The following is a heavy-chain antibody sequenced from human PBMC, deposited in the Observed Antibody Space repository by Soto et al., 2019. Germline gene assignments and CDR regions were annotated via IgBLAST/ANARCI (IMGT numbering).Heavy chain of an antibody. D-gene: IGHD6-13*01. Sequence: GESLKISCKGSGYSFTSYWISWVRQMPGKGLEWMGRIDPSDSYTNYSPSFQGHVTISADKSISTAYLQWSSLKASDTAMYYCARVAAAGTRGNWFDPWGQGTLVTVSS. V-gene: IGHV5-10-1*01. CDR3: ARVAAAGTRGNWFDP. CDR1: GYSFTSYW. CDR2: IDPSDSYT. J-gene: IGHJ5*02.